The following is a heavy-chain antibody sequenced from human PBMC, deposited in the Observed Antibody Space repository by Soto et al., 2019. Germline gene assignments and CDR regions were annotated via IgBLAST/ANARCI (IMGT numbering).Heavy chain of an antibody. V-gene: IGHV3-23*01. Sequence: EVQLLESGGGLVQPGGSLRLSCAASGFTFSSYAMSWVRQAPGKGLEWVSGISGSSGSTHYADSVKGRFTISRDNSKNTLYLQMNSLRAEDTAVYYCAKDRGRGYDSWGQGTLVTVSS. J-gene: IGHJ4*02. CDR1: GFTFSSYA. CDR2: ISGSSGST. D-gene: IGHD5-12*01. CDR3: AKDRGRGYDS.